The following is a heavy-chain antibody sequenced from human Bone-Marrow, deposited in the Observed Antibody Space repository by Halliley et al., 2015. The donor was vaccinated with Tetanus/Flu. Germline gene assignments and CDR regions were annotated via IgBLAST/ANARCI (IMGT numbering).Heavy chain of an antibody. CDR1: GGSMSGYY. D-gene: IGHD5-12*01. CDR2: ISYSGST. V-gene: IGHV4-59*01. Sequence: GLVKPSETLSLTCTVSGGSMSGYYLNWIRQPPGKGLEWLGLISYSGSTNYNPSLKSRVTISVDTSNNQISLTLGSVTAADTALYYCVTGAGWLPEYWGQGTLVTVSS. J-gene: IGHJ4*02. CDR3: VTGAGWLPEY.